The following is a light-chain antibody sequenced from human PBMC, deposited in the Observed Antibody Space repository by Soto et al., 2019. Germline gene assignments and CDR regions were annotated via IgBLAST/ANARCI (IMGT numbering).Light chain of an antibody. V-gene: IGKV3-15*01. Sequence: EVVMTQSPATLSVSPGERVTLSCRASESVHRNLAWYQQKPGQGPSLLIYYASTRATGVPDRFTGSGSGTEFTLPIINLQSEDFGVYHCQHYINWPPTFGPGTKVEIK. J-gene: IGKJ3*01. CDR2: YAS. CDR1: ESVHRN. CDR3: QHYINWPPT.